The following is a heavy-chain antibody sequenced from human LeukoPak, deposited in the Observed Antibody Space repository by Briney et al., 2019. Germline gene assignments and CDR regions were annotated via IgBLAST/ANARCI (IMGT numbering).Heavy chain of an antibody. CDR3: ARDRSSSYTRDWFDP. J-gene: IGHJ5*02. CDR2: IYNSESI. Sequence: PSETLSLTCTVSGGSINGYYWSWLRQPAGKGLEWLGRIYNSESINYNPSLKSRVTMSIDTSKNQFSLKLNSVTAADTAVYYCARDRSSSYTRDWFDPWGQGALVTVSS. CDR1: GGSINGYY. V-gene: IGHV4-4*07. D-gene: IGHD6-13*01.